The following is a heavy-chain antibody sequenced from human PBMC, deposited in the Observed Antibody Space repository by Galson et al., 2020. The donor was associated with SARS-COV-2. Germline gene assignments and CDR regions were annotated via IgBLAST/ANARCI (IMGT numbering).Heavy chain of an antibody. D-gene: IGHD3-16*01. V-gene: IGHV3-30*04. Sequence: GGSLRLSCAASGFTFSSYAMHWVRQAPGKGLEWVAVISYDGSNKYYADSVMGLFTISRDNSKNTLYLQMNSLRAEDTAVYYCARDLGGWFDPWGQGTLVTFSS. J-gene: IGHJ5*02. CDR2: ISYDGSNK. CDR1: GFTFSSYA. CDR3: ARDLGGWFDP.